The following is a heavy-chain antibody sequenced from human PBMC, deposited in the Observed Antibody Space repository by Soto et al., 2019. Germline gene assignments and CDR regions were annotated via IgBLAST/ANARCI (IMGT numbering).Heavy chain of an antibody. V-gene: IGHV4-61*01. CDR2: IYHSGST. CDR1: GDSVSSGSYY. J-gene: IGHJ4*02. CDR3: ARGPFCGGDCYLPYFDY. D-gene: IGHD2-21*02. Sequence: QVQLQESGPGLVKPSETLSLTCTVSGDSVSSGSYYWSWIRQPPGKGLEWIGHIYHSGSTNYNPSLTSRVTMSVDSSKSQFSLKLTSVTAADTAVYYCARGPFCGGDCYLPYFDYWGQGTLVTVSS.